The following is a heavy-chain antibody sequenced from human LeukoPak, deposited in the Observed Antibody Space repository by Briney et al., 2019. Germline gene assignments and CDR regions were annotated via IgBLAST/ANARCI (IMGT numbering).Heavy chain of an antibody. CDR2: LRNSDGST. D-gene: IGHD2-2*01. V-gene: IGHV3-23*01. Sequence: GGSLRLSCAASGFSVNTYTMYWVRQAPGKGLEWVSGLRNSDGSTYYADSVQGRFTISRDNSKNTLYLQMNSLRAEDTAVYYCAKVGYCSSTSCSEYFQHWGQGTLVTVSS. J-gene: IGHJ1*01. CDR1: GFSVNTYT. CDR3: AKVGYCSSTSCSEYFQH.